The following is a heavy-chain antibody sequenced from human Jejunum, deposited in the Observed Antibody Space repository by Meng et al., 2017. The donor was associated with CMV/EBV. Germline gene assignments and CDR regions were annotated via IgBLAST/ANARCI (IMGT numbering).Heavy chain of an antibody. D-gene: IGHD3-22*01. J-gene: IGHJ4*02. CDR1: FTFDDDA. V-gene: IGHV3-9*01. CDR2: ISWNSGAI. CDR3: AKSTRGYYDSTGYFES. Sequence: FTFDDDAMHGVRQAPGKGLEWVSGISWNSGAIGYADSMKGRFTISRDNAKNSLYLQLNSLRSEDTAFYYCAKSTRGYYDSTGYFESWGQGTLVTVSS.